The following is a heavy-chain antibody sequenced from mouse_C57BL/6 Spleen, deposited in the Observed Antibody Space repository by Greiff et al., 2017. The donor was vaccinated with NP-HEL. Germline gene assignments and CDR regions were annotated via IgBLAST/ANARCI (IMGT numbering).Heavy chain of an antibody. CDR2: IWSGGST. Sequence: QVQLQQSGPGLVQPSQSLSITCTVSGFSLTSYGVHWVRQSPGKGLEWLGVIWSGGSTDYNAAFISRLSISKDNSKSQVFFKMNSLQADDTAIYYCARVYGSRNWYFDVWGTGTTVTVSS. CDR1: GFSLTSYG. V-gene: IGHV2-2*01. J-gene: IGHJ1*03. D-gene: IGHD1-1*01. CDR3: ARVYGSRNWYFDV.